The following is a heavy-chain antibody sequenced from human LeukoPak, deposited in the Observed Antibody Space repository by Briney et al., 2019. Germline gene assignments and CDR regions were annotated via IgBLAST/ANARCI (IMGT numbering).Heavy chain of an antibody. CDR2: INPNSGGT. J-gene: IGHJ3*02. V-gene: IGHV1-2*02. CDR3: ARDGSGYYGSGSIQRHDAFDI. Sequence: ASVKVSCKASGYTCTGYYMHWVRQAPGQGLEWMGWINPNSGGTNYAQKFQGRVTMTRDTSISTAYMELSRLRSDDTAVYYCARDGSGYYGSGSIQRHDAFDIWGQGTMVTVSS. D-gene: IGHD3-10*01. CDR1: GYTCTGYY.